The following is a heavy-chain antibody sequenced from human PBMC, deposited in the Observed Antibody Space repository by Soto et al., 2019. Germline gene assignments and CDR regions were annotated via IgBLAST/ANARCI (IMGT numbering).Heavy chain of an antibody. V-gene: IGHV1-69*13. D-gene: IGHD5-12*01. CDR3: ARGGSDGYNYTPDY. CDR1: GCTFSSYA. Sequence: SVKVSGKASGCTFSSYAISWVRPAPGQGREWMVGIIPIFGTANYAQKFQGRVTITADESTSTAYMELISLRSEDTAVYDCARGGSDGYNYTPDYWGQGTLVTVSS. J-gene: IGHJ4*02. CDR2: IIPIFGTA.